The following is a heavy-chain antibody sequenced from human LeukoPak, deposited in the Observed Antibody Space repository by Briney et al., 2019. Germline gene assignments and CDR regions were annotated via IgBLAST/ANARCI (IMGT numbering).Heavy chain of an antibody. CDR1: GYSFTSYW. V-gene: IGHV5-51*01. CDR3: ARPPATRWGYPVGAFDI. Sequence: GESLKISCKGSGYSFTSYWIGWVRQMPGKGLEWMGIIYPGDSDTRYSPSFQGQVTISADKSISTAYLQWSSLKASDTAMYYCARPPATRWGYPVGAFDIWGQGTMVTVSS. D-gene: IGHD5-24*01. CDR2: IYPGDSDT. J-gene: IGHJ3*02.